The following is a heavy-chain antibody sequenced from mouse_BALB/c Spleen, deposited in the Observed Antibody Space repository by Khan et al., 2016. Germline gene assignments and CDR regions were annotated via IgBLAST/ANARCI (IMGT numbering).Heavy chain of an antibody. CDR2: IDPPNDNT. D-gene: IGHD1-1*01. CDR3: ARMYYGDY. J-gene: IGHJ2*01. V-gene: IGHV14-3*02. Sequence: VQLQQSGAELVKPGASVKLSCTASGFSIQDTYIHWVRQRPEQGLDWIGRIDPPNDNTKYEPKFQGKSTITADTSSNTAYLQLNSLTYEDTAVYYRARMYYGDYWGQGTTLTVSS. CDR1: GFSIQDTY.